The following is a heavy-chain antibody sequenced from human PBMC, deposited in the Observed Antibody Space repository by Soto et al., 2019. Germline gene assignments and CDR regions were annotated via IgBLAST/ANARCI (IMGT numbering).Heavy chain of an antibody. CDR3: TGDLPGGDSVYFDY. D-gene: IGHD2-21*02. CDR1: GLTFKNAW. CDR2: IKSKTDGGTT. J-gene: IGHJ4*02. V-gene: IGHV3-15*01. Sequence: PGGSLRLSCTVSGLTFKNAWMSGVRQDPGKGLEWVGRIKSKTDGGTTDYAAPVKGRFTISRDVLNSTLYLQMNSLKTEDTAVYFCTGDLPGGDSVYFDYWGQGSLVTVSS.